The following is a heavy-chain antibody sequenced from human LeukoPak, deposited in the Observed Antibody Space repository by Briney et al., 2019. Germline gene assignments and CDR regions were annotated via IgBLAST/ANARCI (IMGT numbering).Heavy chain of an antibody. Sequence: GGPLKISLQGSGYRLSNYWTARVRPIPGKGPEWMGIIYPGNSDTRYSPSFQGQVTTSADKSISTAYLQWRSLKASDTATYYCARRVDSGKHSDYWGQGALVTVSS. V-gene: IGHV5-51*01. CDR3: ARRVDSGKHSDY. CDR1: GYRLSNYW. D-gene: IGHD3-10*01. CDR2: IYPGNSDT. J-gene: IGHJ4*02.